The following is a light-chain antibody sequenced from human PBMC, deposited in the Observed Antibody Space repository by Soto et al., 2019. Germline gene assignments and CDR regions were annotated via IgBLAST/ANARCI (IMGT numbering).Light chain of an antibody. CDR3: SSYTSSSTQV. Sequence: QSALTQPASVSGSPGQSITISCTGTRSDVGGYNYVSWYQQHPGKAPKLMIYDVSNRPSGVSNRFSGSKSGNTASLTISGLQAEDEADYYCSSYTSSSTQVFGTGTKLTVL. CDR1: RSDVGGYNY. J-gene: IGLJ1*01. CDR2: DVS. V-gene: IGLV2-14*01.